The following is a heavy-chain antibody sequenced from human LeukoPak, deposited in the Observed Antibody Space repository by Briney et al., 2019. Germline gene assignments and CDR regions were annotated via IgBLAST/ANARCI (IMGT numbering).Heavy chain of an antibody. CDR1: GFTFNSYA. J-gene: IGHJ5*02. V-gene: IGHV3-23*01. Sequence: GGSLRLSCAVSGFTFNSYAMTWVRQAPGKGLEWVSGISGSGGSTYYADSVKGRFTISRDNSKKTLHLQMNSLRVEDTAVYYCARHEASSSWPTNWFDPWGQGTLVTVSS. CDR2: ISGSGGST. CDR3: ARHEASSSWPTNWFDP. D-gene: IGHD6-13*01.